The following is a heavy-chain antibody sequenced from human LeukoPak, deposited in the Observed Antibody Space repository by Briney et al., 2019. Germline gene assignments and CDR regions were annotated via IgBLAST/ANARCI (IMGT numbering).Heavy chain of an antibody. CDR1: GGSISSSNW. CDR2: IYHSGST. V-gene: IGHV4-4*02. CDR3: ARVLSGYSFPSYFDY. D-gene: IGHD3-3*01. Sequence: SETLSLTCAVSGGSISSSNWWSWVRQPPGKGLEWIGEIYHSGSTNYNPSLKSRVTISVDKSKNQFSLKLSSVTAADTAVYYCARVLSGYSFPSYFDYWGQGTLVTVSS. J-gene: IGHJ4*02.